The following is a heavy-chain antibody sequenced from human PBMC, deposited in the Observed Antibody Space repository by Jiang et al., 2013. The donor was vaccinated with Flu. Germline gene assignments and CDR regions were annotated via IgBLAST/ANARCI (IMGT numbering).Heavy chain of an antibody. CDR1: GGSISSYY. J-gene: IGHJ4*02. V-gene: IGHV4-59*01. CDR2: IYYSGST. D-gene: IGHD3-10*01. CDR3: ARADGYYFDY. Sequence: PGLVKPSETLSLTCTVSGGSISSYYWSWIRQPPGKGLEWIGYIYYSGSTNYNPSLKSRATISVDTSKNQFSLKLSSVTAADTAVYYCARADGYYFDYWGQGTLVTVSS.